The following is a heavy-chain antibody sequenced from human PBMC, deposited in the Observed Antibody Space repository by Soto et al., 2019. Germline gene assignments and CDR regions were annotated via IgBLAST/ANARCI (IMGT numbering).Heavy chain of an antibody. D-gene: IGHD6-6*01. V-gene: IGHV3-15*07. CDR1: GFTFSNAW. Sequence: EVQLVESGGGLVKPGGSLRLSCAASGFTFSNAWMNWVRQAPGKGLEWVGRIKSKTDGGTTDYATPVKGSLTISRDDSKNTLYLQMNSRKTEETAVYYCTTDPQQLGYYWGQVTLLTVSS. J-gene: IGHJ4*02. CDR2: IKSKTDGGTT. CDR3: TTDPQQLGYY.